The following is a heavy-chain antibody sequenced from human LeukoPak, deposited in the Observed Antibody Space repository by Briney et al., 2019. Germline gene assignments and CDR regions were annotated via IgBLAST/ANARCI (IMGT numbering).Heavy chain of an antibody. V-gene: IGHV3-23*01. CDR2: ISGSGGST. CDR1: GFTFSSYA. J-gene: IGHJ4*02. D-gene: IGHD3-3*01. Sequence: GGSLRLSCAASGFTFSSYAMSWVRQAPGKGLEWVSAISGSGGSTYYADSVKGRFTISRDNSKNTLYLQMNSLRAEDTAVYYCAKDQPSAYDFWSGSPERLDWGQGTLVTVSS. CDR3: AKDQPSAYDFWSGSPERLD.